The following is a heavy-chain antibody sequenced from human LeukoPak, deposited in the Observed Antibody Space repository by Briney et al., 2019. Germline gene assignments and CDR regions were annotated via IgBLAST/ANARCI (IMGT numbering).Heavy chain of an antibody. Sequence: GGSLRLSCAASGFTFSYYGMHWVRQAPGKGLEWVAFIRYDESKKFYGDSVKGRFTISRDNSKNTLYLQMNSLRTEDTAVYYCAKSHLPNAYSGTYYCDYWGQGTLVTVSS. V-gene: IGHV3-30*02. D-gene: IGHD1-26*01. CDR2: IRYDESKK. CDR3: AKSHLPNAYSGTYYCDY. J-gene: IGHJ4*02. CDR1: GFTFSYYG.